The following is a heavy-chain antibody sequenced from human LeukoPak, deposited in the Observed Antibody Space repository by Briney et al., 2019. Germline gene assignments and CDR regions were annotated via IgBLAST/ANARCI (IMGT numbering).Heavy chain of an antibody. J-gene: IGHJ4*02. V-gene: IGHV1-2*02. CDR1: GYTFTGYY. CDR3: AREGSGYDYLFDY. CDR2: INPNSGGT. D-gene: IGHD5-12*01. Sequence: ASVKVSCKASGYTFTGYYMHWVRQAPGQGLEWMGWINPNSGGTNYAQKFQGRVTMTRDTSISTAYMELSRLRSDDTAVYYCAREGSGYDYLFDYWGQGTLVTVSS.